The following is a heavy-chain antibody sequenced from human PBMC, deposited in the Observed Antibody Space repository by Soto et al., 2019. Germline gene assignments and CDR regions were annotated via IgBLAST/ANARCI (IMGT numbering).Heavy chain of an antibody. CDR1: GFTFSSSP. CDR3: VVRPSSAYYVY. Sequence: EVQLVESGGDLVQPGGSLRLSCAASGFTFSSSPMHWVRQAPGKRPEYVSSISSNGGNTYYADSVKGRFTISRDNSKNTLYLHMGSRRTEDLAVYYCVVRPSSAYYVYWGQGTHVTVSA. J-gene: IGHJ4*02. V-gene: IGHV3-64*07. CDR2: ISSNGGNT. D-gene: IGHD3-22*01.